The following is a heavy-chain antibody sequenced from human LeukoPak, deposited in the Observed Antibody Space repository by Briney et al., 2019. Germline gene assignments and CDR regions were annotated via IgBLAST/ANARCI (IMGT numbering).Heavy chain of an antibody. CDR1: GFTFDDYA. CDR2: ISWNSGSI. V-gene: IGHV3-9*01. CDR3: AKAPGYSSSSFDY. J-gene: IGHJ4*02. D-gene: IGHD6-6*01. Sequence: PGGSLRLSCAASGFTFDDYAMHWVRQAPGKGLERVSGISWNSGSIGYADSVKGRFTISRDNAKNSLYLQMNSLRAEDTALYYCAKAPGYSSSSFDYWGQGTLVTVSS.